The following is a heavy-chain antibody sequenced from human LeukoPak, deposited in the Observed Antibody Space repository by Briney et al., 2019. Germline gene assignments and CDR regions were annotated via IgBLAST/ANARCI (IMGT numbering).Heavy chain of an antibody. CDR3: ARTDYTTDY. CDR1: GGSISSSSYF. Sequence: SETLSLTCTVSGGSISSSSYFWGWIRQPPGKGLEWIGSIYYSGSTYYNPSLKSRVTISVDTSNNQFSLKLSPVTAADTAVYYCARTDYTTDYWGQGTLVTVSS. V-gene: IGHV4-39*01. J-gene: IGHJ4*02. CDR2: IYYSGST. D-gene: IGHD4-11*01.